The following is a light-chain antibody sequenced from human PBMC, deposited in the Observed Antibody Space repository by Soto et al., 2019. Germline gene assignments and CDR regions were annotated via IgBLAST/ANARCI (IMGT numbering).Light chain of an antibody. CDR2: DAS. J-gene: IGKJ4*01. Sequence: EIVLTQSPGTLSLSPGERATLSCGASQSVSNNFLAWYQLKHGQAPRLLIYDASIRATDIPDRFSGSASGTDFSLGISRLEPEDFAVYSCQQYGGSPLTFGGGTKVEIK. CDR1: QSVSNNF. V-gene: IGKV3-20*01. CDR3: QQYGGSPLT.